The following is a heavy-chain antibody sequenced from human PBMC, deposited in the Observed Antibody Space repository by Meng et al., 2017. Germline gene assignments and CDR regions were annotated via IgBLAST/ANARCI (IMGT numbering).Heavy chain of an antibody. CDR2: INHSGST. D-gene: IGHD3-10*01. Sequence: QLPQWGAGLLTPSETLSLTCAVYGGFFSGYYGSWTRQPPGKGLEWIGEINHSGSTNYNPSLKSRVTISVDTSKNQFSLKLSSVTAADTAVYYCARGRWRGNRFDPWGQGTLVTVSS. J-gene: IGHJ5*02. CDR1: GGFFSGYY. CDR3: ARGRWRGNRFDP. V-gene: IGHV4-34*01.